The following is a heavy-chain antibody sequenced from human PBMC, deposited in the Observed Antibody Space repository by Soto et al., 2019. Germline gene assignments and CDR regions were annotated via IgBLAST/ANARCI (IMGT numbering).Heavy chain of an antibody. V-gene: IGHV2-70*01. J-gene: IGHJ6*02. CDR2: IDWDDDK. D-gene: IGHD2-2*01. CDR3: ARSPIVVVPADLRDYYYGMDV. Sequence: PTLVNPTQTLTLTCTFSGFSLSTSGMCVSWIRQPPGKALEWLALIDWDDDKYYSTSLKTRLTISKDTSKNQVVLTMTNMDPVDTATYYCARSPIVVVPADLRDYYYGMDVWGQGTTVTAP. CDR1: GFSLSTSGMC.